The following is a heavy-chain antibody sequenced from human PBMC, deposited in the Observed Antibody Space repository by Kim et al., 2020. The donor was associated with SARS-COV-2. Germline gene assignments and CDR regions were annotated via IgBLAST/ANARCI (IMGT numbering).Heavy chain of an antibody. CDR2: ISYDGSNK. Sequence: GGSLRLSCAASGFTFSSYAMHWVRQAPGKGLEWVAVISYDGSNKYYADSVKGRFTISRDNSKNTLYLQMNSLRAEDTAVYYCARDHTVTTPYYYYGMDVWGQGTTVTVSS. V-gene: IGHV3-30*04. D-gene: IGHD4-17*01. CDR1: GFTFSSYA. J-gene: IGHJ6*02. CDR3: ARDHTVTTPYYYYGMDV.